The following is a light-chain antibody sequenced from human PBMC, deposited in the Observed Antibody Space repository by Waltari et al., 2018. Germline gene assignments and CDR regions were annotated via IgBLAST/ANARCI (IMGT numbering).Light chain of an antibody. CDR2: GAA. CDR1: QSVSSNY. J-gene: IGKJ2*01. CDR3: QEYGSSPPYT. Sequence: EIVLTQSPGTLSLSPGERATLSCRASQSVSSNYLAWYQQKPGQAPSLLIYGAANRASGIPDRFSGTGSGKDFTRTISSLEPEDLAIYYCQEYGSSPPYTFGQGTKLEI. V-gene: IGKV3-20*01.